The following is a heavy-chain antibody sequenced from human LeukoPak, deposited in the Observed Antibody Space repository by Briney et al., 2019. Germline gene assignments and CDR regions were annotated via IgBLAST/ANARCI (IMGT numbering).Heavy chain of an antibody. CDR2: INSDGSRT. V-gene: IGHV3-74*01. D-gene: IGHD3-10*01. CDR1: GFTFSSDW. CDR3: VELTSMVEHY. Sequence: GGSLRLSCAASGFTFSSDWMHWVRHAPGKGLVWVSRINSDGSRTIYADFVKGRFTISRDNAKNTLYLQMNSLRAEDAAVYYCVELTSMVEHYWGQGTLVTVSS. J-gene: IGHJ4*02.